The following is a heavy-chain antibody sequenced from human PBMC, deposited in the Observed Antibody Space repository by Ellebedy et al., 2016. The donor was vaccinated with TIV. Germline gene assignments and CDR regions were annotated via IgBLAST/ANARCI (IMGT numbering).Heavy chain of an antibody. CDR1: GYSFTSYW. D-gene: IGHD2-2*01. CDR2: IYPGDSDT. V-gene: IGHV5-51*01. CDR3: ARSIVVVPAAERSNYYFDY. J-gene: IGHJ4*02. Sequence: GESLKISCKGSGYSFTSYWIGWVRQMPGKGLEWMGIIYPGDSDTRYSPSFQGQVTISADKSISTAYLQWSSLKASDTAMYYCARSIVVVPAAERSNYYFDYWGQGTLVTVSS.